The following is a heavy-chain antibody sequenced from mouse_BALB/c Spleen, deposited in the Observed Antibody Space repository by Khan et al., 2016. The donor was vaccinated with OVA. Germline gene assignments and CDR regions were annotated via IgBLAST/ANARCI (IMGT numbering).Heavy chain of an antibody. V-gene: IGHV2-6-1*01. CDR2: IWSDGTT. J-gene: IGHJ4*01. Sequence: QMQLEESGPGLAAPSQSLSITCTISGFSLTTYGVHWVRQPPGKGLEWLVVIWSDGTTNYNSALKSRLTITKDNSQSQVFLKMNSLPTDDTIIYFCARQHYYHYNSMDYWGQGTLVTVSS. D-gene: IGHD2-1*01. CDR3: ARQHYYHYNSMDY. CDR1: GFSLTTYG.